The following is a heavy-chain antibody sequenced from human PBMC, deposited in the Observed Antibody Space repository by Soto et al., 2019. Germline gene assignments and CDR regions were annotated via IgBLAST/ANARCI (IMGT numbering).Heavy chain of an antibody. J-gene: IGHJ6*02. V-gene: IGHV3-23*01. CDR1: GFTFSSYG. D-gene: IGHD6-13*01. CDR3: AKWRSSWTNYYYYYGMDV. Sequence: GGSLRLSCSASGFTFSSYGMSWVRQAPGKXLEWVSGISGSGGSTQYADSVKGRFTISRDNSKKTLYLEMNSLRAEDTAVYYCAKWRSSWTNYYYYYGMDVWGQGTTVTVSS. CDR2: ISGSGGST.